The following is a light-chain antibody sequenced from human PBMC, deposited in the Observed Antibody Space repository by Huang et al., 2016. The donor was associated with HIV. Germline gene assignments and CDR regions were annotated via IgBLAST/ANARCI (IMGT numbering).Light chain of an antibody. CDR2: GSS. CDR3: QQYNTSPRT. V-gene: IGKV3-15*01. CDR1: QSVFKT. J-gene: IGKJ1*01. Sequence: ENLMTQSPSTLSVSPGESATLSCRTSQSVFKTLAWYQQKPGQAPKLLSYGSSTRAAGIPARFSGSGSGTDFTLTISSLQSEDFAVYYCQQYNTSPRTFGQGTKVEV.